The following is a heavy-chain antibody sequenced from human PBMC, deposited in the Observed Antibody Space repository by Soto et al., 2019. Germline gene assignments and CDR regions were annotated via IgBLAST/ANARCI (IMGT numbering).Heavy chain of an antibody. CDR2: INVGTDKT. CDR3: ARLEAGVKLDY. Sequence: GASVIVSCKTSGYSFIKNAIHWVRQAPGQRPEWMGWINVGTDKTKYSEKFQGRVTITTDTSASTAYMELTSLGSEETAVYYCARLEAGVKLDYWGQGTPVIVSS. CDR1: GYSFIKNA. V-gene: IGHV1-3*01. J-gene: IGHJ4*02.